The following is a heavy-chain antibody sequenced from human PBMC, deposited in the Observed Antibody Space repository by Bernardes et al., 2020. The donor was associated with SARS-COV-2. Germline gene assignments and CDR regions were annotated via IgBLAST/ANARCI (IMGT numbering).Heavy chain of an antibody. CDR3: AKGMPTSFGVVASYNWFDP. D-gene: IGHD3-3*01. CDR1: GFTFSSYW. CDR2: ITYDGTNT. Sequence: GGSLRLSCAASGFTFSSYWMHWVRQAPGKGLVWVAGITYDGTNTYYADSVKGRFTISRDNSKNTLYLQMNSLRAEDTAVYYCAKGMPTSFGVVASYNWFDPWGQGTLVTVSS. V-gene: IGHV3-30*18. J-gene: IGHJ5*02.